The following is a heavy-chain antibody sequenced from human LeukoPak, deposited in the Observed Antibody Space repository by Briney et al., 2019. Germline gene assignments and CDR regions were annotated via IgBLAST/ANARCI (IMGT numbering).Heavy chain of an antibody. CDR2: ISGSGGST. J-gene: IGHJ4*02. D-gene: IGHD2-2*01. CDR1: GFTFSSYA. CDR3: ARDIVVVPAVYDY. V-gene: IGHV3-23*01. Sequence: GGSLRLSCAASGFTFSSYAMSWVRQASGKGLEWVSAISGSGGSTYYADSVKGRFTISRDNSKNTLYLQMNSLRAEDTAVYYCARDIVVVPAVYDYWGQGTLVTVSS.